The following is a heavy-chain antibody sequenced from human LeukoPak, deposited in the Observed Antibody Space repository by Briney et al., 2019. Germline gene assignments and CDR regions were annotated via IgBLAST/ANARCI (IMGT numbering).Heavy chain of an antibody. CDR3: VKVMSRSYDD. J-gene: IGHJ4*02. D-gene: IGHD3-10*01. CDR2: ISGSGDNT. V-gene: IGHV3-23*01. Sequence: GGSLRLSCVASGFTFSSYGMSWVRQTPGKGLEWVSGISGSGDNTYYAEFVQGRFTVSRDNYKNTLILQINSLRAEDTAVYYCVKVMSRSYDDWGQGTLVTVSS. CDR1: GFTFSSYG.